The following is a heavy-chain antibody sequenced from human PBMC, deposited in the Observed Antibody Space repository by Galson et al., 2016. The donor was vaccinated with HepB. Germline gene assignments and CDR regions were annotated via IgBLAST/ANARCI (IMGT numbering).Heavy chain of an antibody. D-gene: IGHD2-21*01. V-gene: IGHV1-69*01. J-gene: IGHJ5*02. Sequence: SCKASGGSFRADVFSWVRQAPGQGLEWMGGIIPTFDSTTYAQKFQGRVTLTEDESTTTVYMELRSLRSDDTAVYYCARGLREDPPDQWGQGTLVIVSS. CDR1: GGSFRADV. CDR3: ARGLREDPPDQ. CDR2: IIPTFDST.